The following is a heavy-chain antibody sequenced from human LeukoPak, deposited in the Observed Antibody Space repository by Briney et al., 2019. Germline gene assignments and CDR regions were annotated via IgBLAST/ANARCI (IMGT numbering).Heavy chain of an antibody. V-gene: IGHV3-21*01. CDR2: ISSSSSYI. CDR1: GFTFSSYS. J-gene: IGHJ4*02. CDR3: AREVNWNDFDY. Sequence: GGSLRLSCAASGFTFSSYSMNWVRQAPGKGLEWVSSISSSSSYIYYADPVKGRFTISRDNAKNSLYLQMNSLRAEDTAVYYCAREVNWNDFDYWGQGTLVTASS. D-gene: IGHD1-1*01.